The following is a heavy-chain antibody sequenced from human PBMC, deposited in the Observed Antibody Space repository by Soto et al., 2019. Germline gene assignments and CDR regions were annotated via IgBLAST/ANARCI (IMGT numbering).Heavy chain of an antibody. CDR1: GFTFSSSW. D-gene: IGHD3-22*01. CDR3: ARGDYYDRRFDS. J-gene: IGHJ4*02. V-gene: IGHV3-7*03. CDR2: IKEDGSEK. Sequence: GGSLRFSCAASGFTFSSSWMNWVRQAPGKGLEWVADIKEDGSEKYYVDSLKGRFTISRDNAKNSLYLQMNSLRAEDTAVYYCARGDYYDRRFDSWGQGTLVTVSS.